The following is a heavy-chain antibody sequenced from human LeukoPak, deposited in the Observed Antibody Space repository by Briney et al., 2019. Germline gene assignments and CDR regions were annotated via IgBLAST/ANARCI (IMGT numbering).Heavy chain of an antibody. CDR2: INHSGST. CDR3: ARAYPRIGKDY. J-gene: IGHJ4*02. Sequence: SETLSLTCAVYGGSFSGYCWSWIRQPPGKGLEWIGEINHSGSTNYNPSLKSRVTISVDTSKNQFSLKLSSVTAADTAVYYCARAYPRIGKDYWGQGTLVTVSS. D-gene: IGHD2/OR15-2a*01. V-gene: IGHV4-34*01. CDR1: GGSFSGYC.